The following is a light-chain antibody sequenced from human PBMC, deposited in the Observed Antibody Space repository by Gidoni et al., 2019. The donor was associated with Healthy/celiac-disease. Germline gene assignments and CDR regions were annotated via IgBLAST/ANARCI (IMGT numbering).Light chain of an antibody. J-gene: IGKJ2*01. CDR2: AAS. CDR3: LQDYKYPRT. CDR1: QGIRND. Sequence: AIQMTQSPSSLSASVGDRVTITCRASQGIRNDLGWYQQKPGKAPKLLIYAASSLQSGVPSRLSGSGSGTDFTLTISSLQPEDFATYYCLQDYKYPRTFGQXTKLEIK. V-gene: IGKV1-6*01.